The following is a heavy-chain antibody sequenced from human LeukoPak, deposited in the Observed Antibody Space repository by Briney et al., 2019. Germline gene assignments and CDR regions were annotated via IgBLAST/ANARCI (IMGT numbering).Heavy chain of an antibody. J-gene: IGHJ5*02. Sequence: SETLSLTCAVSGYSISSGYYWGWIRQPPGKGLEWIGSIYHSGSTYYNPSLKSRVTISVDTSKNQFSLKLSSVTAADTAVYYCARESGSRPWNWFDPWGQGTLVTVSS. V-gene: IGHV4-38-2*02. D-gene: IGHD1-26*01. CDR1: GYSISSGYY. CDR3: ARESGSRPWNWFDP. CDR2: IYHSGST.